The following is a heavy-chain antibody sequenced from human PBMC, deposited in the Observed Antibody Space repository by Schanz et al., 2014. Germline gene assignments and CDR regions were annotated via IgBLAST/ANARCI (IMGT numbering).Heavy chain of an antibody. V-gene: IGHV3-23*01. CDR2: ISGFGTGA. J-gene: IGHJ3*01. Sequence: EEQLLESGGALVQPGGSLRLSCAASRFSFSNYALVWVRQPPGKGLEWISGISGFGTGAYYADSVKGRFSISRDNSKNTLYLQMDSLRAEDTAVYYCARDGGRDGYNLAFDVWGQGTLVTVSS. CDR3: ARDGGRDGYNLAFDV. CDR1: RFSFSNYA. D-gene: IGHD5-12*01.